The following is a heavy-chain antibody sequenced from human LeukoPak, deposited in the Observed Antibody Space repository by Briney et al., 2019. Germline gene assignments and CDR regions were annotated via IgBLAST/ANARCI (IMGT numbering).Heavy chain of an antibody. J-gene: IGHJ6*02. CDR3: ASRVVPARNYYYYYGMDV. CDR2: IDYSGST. D-gene: IGHD2-2*01. Sequence: PSETLSLTCIVSGGSVTFSSYYWGWIRQPPGKGLEWIGSIDYSGSTYYNPSLKSRVTISVDKSKNQFSLKLSSVTAADTAVYYCASRVVPARNYYYYYGMDVWGQGTTVTVSS. V-gene: IGHV4-39*07. CDR1: GGSVTFSSYY.